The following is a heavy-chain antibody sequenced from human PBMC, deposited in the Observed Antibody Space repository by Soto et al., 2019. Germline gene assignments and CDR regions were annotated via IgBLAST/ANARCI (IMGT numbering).Heavy chain of an antibody. J-gene: IGHJ6*02. CDR2: IDPIDSYT. CDR1: GYNFASYW. Sequence: PGESLKISCQGSGYNFASYWISWVRQMPGKGLEWMGRIDPIDSYTNYSPSFQGHVTISADKSISTAYLQWSSLKASDTAMYYCARRYCSSASCPRNYCGMDVWGQGTPVTVYS. V-gene: IGHV5-10-1*01. D-gene: IGHD2-2*01. CDR3: ARRYCSSASCPRNYCGMDV.